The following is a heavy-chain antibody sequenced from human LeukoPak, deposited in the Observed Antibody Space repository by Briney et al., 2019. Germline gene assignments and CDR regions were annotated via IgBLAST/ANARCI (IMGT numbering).Heavy chain of an antibody. CDR3: ANTAAAFDY. Sequence: GASLRLSCAASGFIFSNYAMSWVRQAPGKGLEWVSAIGGRDGGTYYADSVKGRFTISRDNSKNTLYLQMNSLRAEDTAVYYCANTAAAFDYWGQGTLVTVSS. CDR1: GFIFSNYA. V-gene: IGHV3-23*01. D-gene: IGHD2-2*01. J-gene: IGHJ4*02. CDR2: IGGRDGGT.